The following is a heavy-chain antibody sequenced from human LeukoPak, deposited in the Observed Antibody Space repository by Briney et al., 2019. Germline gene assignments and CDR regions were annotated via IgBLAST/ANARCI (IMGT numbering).Heavy chain of an antibody. J-gene: IGHJ4*02. CDR3: ARASSSSWVFDY. V-gene: IGHV3-33*01. D-gene: IGHD6-13*01. CDR2: IWYDGSNK. Sequence: GGSLRLSCAASGFTYSSYGMHWVRQAPGKGLDWVAVIWYDGSNKYYADSVKGRFTISRDNSKNALYLQMNSLRAEDTAVYYCARASSSSWVFDYWGQGTLVTVSS. CDR1: GFTYSSYG.